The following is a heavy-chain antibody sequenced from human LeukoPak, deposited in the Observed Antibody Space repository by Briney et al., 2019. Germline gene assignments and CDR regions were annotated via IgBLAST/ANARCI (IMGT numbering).Heavy chain of an antibody. D-gene: IGHD4-23*01. J-gene: IGHJ5*02. V-gene: IGHV1-18*01. CDR1: GYTFTSYD. CDR2: ISAYNGNT. CDR3: ARYYGGNNGIVNWFDP. Sequence: ASVKVSCKASGYTFTSYDISWVRQAPEQGLEGMGWISAYNGNTNYAQKLQGRVTMTTDTSTCTAYMELRSLRSNDTAVYYCARYYGGNNGIVNWFDPWGQGTLVTVSS.